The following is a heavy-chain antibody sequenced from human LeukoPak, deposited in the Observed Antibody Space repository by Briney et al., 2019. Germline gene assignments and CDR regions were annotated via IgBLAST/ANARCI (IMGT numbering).Heavy chain of an antibody. Sequence: SETLSLTCTVSGYSISSGYYWGWIRQPPGNGLGWIGSIYHSGSTYYNPSLKSRVTISVDTSKNQFSLKLSSVTAADTAVYYCARDLYSHLEWLCIIDDWGQGTLVTVPS. D-gene: IGHD3-3*01. CDR3: ARDLYSHLEWLCIIDD. CDR2: IYHSGST. J-gene: IGHJ4*02. V-gene: IGHV4-38-2*02. CDR1: GYSISSGYY.